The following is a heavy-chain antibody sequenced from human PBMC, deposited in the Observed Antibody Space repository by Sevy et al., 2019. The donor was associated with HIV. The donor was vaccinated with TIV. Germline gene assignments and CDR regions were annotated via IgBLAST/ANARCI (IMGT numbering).Heavy chain of an antibody. CDR1: GFRFSDYG. V-gene: IGHV3-30*02. Sequence: GGSLRLSCAASGFRFSDYGMHWVRQAPGKVLEWVSLIRFDGSMKYNADSVKGRFTISRDKVKDTLYLQMNSLRPEDTAVYYCAKDHYDYRTGYYGYYGMDVWGQGTTVTVSS. J-gene: IGHJ6*02. D-gene: IGHD3-3*01. CDR2: IRFDGSMK. CDR3: AKDHYDYRTGYYGYYGMDV.